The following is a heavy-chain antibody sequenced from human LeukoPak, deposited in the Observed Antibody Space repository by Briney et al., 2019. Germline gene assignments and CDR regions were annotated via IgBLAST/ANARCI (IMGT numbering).Heavy chain of an antibody. D-gene: IGHD3-22*01. CDR3: ARLGDYYDSSGKNNDAFDI. V-gene: IGHV3-48*01. Sequence: GGSLRLSCAASGFTFSIYSMNWVRQAPGKGLEWVSYISSSSSTIYYADSVKGRFTISRDNAKNSLYLQMNSLRAEDTAVYYCARLGDYYDSSGKNNDAFDIWGQGTMVTVSS. CDR1: GFTFSIYS. CDR2: ISSSSSTI. J-gene: IGHJ3*02.